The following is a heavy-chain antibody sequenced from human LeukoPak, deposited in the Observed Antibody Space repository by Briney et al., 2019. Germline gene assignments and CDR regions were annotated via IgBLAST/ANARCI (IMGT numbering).Heavy chain of an antibody. CDR1: GYTFIGNY. CDR2: INPNSGGT. D-gene: IGHD3-22*01. V-gene: IGHV1-2*02. CDR3: ARGSYDSSDFEYFHH. J-gene: IGHJ1*01. Sequence: ASVTVSCKASGYTFIGNYMHWVRQAPGQGLEWMGWINPNSGGTNYAQKFQGRVTMTRDTSISTAYMELNRLRSDDTAVYYCARGSYDSSDFEYFHHWGQGTLVTVSS.